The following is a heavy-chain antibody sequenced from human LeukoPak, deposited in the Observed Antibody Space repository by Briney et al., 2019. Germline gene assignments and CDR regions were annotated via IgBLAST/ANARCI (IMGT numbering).Heavy chain of an antibody. D-gene: IGHD2-15*01. V-gene: IGHV3-21*01. CDR2: ISSSSSYI. CDR3: AKSTYCSGGSCYSSDFDY. Sequence: GGSLRLSCAASGFTFSSYSMNWVRQAPGKGLEWVSSISSSSSYIYYADSVKGRFTISRDNAKNSLYLQMNSLRAEDTAVYYCAKSTYCSGGSCYSSDFDYWGQGTLVTVSS. J-gene: IGHJ4*02. CDR1: GFTFSSYS.